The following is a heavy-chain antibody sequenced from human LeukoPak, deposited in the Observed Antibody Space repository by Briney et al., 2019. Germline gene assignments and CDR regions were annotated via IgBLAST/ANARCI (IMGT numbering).Heavy chain of an antibody. CDR1: GGTFSTYA. CDR2: IIPILAIA. Sequence: ASVKVTCKASGGTFSTYAISWVRQAPGQGLEWMGRIIPILAIANYAQNFQGRVTITADKSTSTAYMELSSLRSEDTAVFYCAREGSVVAAANYAFDIWGQGTVVTVSS. V-gene: IGHV1-69*04. D-gene: IGHD2-15*01. J-gene: IGHJ3*02. CDR3: AREGSVVAAANYAFDI.